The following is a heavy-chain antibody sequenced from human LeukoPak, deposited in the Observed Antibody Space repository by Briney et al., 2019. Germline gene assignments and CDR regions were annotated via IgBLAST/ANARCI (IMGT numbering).Heavy chain of an antibody. Sequence: GGSLRLSCAASGFNVSAKYMSWVRQGPGKGLDWISSIYSDGGTNYADSVKGRFTISRDNSKNTLYLQMNSLRPEDTAVYYCARDGGFGGPGGDNWFDSWGQGALVTVSS. D-gene: IGHD3-16*01. J-gene: IGHJ5*01. CDR3: ARDGGFGGPGGDNWFDS. CDR2: IYSDGGT. V-gene: IGHV3-66*02. CDR1: GFNVSAKY.